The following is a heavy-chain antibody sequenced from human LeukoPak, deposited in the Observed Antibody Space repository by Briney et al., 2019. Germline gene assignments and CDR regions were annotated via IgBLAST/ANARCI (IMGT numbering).Heavy chain of an antibody. CDR1: GGSISISNYY. Sequence: PSETLSLTCTVSGGSISISNYYWGWIRQPPGKGLEWIGSIYHSGTTYYNPSLKSRVTISVDTSKNQFSLKLSSVTAADTAVYYCARHVGTTSYFDYWGQGTLVTVSS. D-gene: IGHD2/OR15-2a*01. CDR2: IYHSGTT. CDR3: ARHVGTTSYFDY. J-gene: IGHJ4*02. V-gene: IGHV4-39*01.